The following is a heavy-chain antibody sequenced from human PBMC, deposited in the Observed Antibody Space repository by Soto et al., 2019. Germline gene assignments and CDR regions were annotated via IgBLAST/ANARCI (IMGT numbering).Heavy chain of an antibody. J-gene: IGHJ5*02. CDR3: ARGYTFPFDP. D-gene: IGHD1-26*01. V-gene: IGHV1-18*01. CDR1: GYSFSSYG. CDR2: ISPYNDDT. Sequence: ASVKVSCKASGYSFSSYGISWVRQAPGQGLEWLGWISPYNDDTKYAQKLQGRVTMTTDTSTRTAYMVLRSLRSDDTAVYFCARGYTFPFDPWGQGNLVTVSS.